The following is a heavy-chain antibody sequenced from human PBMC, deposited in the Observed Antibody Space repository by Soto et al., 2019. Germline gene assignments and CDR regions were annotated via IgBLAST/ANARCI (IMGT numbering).Heavy chain of an antibody. Sequence: SETLSLTCTVSGGSISSSSYYWGWIRQPPGKGLEWIGSIYYSGSTYYNPSLKSRVTISVDTSKNQFSLKLSSVTAADTAVYYCARLEGWNYGFHYWGQGTLVTVSS. J-gene: IGHJ4*02. CDR2: IYYSGST. D-gene: IGHD1-7*01. CDR3: ARLEGWNYGFHY. CDR1: GGSISSSSYY. V-gene: IGHV4-39*01.